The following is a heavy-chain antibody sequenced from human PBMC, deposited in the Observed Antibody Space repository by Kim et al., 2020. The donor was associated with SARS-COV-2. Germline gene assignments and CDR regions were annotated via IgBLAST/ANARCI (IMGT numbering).Heavy chain of an antibody. V-gene: IGHV1-69*04. CDR2: IIPILGIA. CDR1: GGTFSSYA. D-gene: IGHD2-21*02. CDR3: ARGPNCGGDCYSVYYYYGMDV. Sequence: SVKVSCKASGGTFSSYAISWVRQAPGQGLEWMGRIIPILGIANYAQKFQGRVTITADKSTSTAYMELSSLRSEDTAVYYCARGPNCGGDCYSVYYYYGMDVWGQGTTVTSP. J-gene: IGHJ6*02.